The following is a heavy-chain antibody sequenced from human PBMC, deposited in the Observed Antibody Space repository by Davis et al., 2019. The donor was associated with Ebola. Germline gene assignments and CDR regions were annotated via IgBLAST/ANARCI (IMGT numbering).Heavy chain of an antibody. J-gene: IGHJ4*02. Sequence: GGSLRLSCAGSGFTISSYSMNWVRQAPGKGLEWVSYISRSSSAIYYADSVKGRFTVSRDNVKHSLYLQMNSLRDEDTAVYYCAREIGWLQLGLDYWGQGTLVTVSS. D-gene: IGHD5-24*01. CDR3: AREIGWLQLGLDY. CDR1: GFTISSYS. V-gene: IGHV3-48*02. CDR2: ISRSSSAI.